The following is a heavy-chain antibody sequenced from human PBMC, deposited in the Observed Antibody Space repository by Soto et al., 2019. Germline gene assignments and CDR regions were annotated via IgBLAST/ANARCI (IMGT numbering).Heavy chain of an antibody. Sequence: GGSLRLSCAASGFTFSSYEMNWVRQAPGKGLEWVSYISSSGSTIYYADSVKGRFTISRDNAKNSLYLQMNSLRAEDTAVYYCATRYYYYYGMDVWGQGTTVTVSS. CDR1: GFTFSSYE. V-gene: IGHV3-48*03. J-gene: IGHJ6*02. CDR3: ATRYYYYYGMDV. CDR2: ISSSGSTI.